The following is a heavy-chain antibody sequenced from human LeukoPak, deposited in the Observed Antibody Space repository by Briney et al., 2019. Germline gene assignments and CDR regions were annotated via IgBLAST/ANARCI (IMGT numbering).Heavy chain of an antibody. CDR3: ARDSQRYYYSSGSERWFDP. Sequence: GASVKVSCKASGYTFTSYGISWVRQAPGQGLERMGWISAYNGNTNYAQKLQGRVTMTTDTSTSTAYMELRSLRSDDTAVYYCARDSQRYYYSSGSERWFDPWGQGTLVTVSS. J-gene: IGHJ5*02. CDR1: GYTFTSYG. D-gene: IGHD3-10*01. CDR2: ISAYNGNT. V-gene: IGHV1-18*01.